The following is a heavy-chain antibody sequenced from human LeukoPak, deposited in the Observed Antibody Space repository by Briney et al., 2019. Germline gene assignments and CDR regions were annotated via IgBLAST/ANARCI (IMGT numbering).Heavy chain of an antibody. CDR1: GFTSSDYY. J-gene: IGHJ6*02. CDR2: FSSSSSCT. Sequence: PGRSLRPSCAASGFTSSDYYMSWNRHAPGDGLGWVSYFSSSSSCTTFADAVKGRFTISRDNAQNSLYLQMNSLRAEDTAVYYCARVGHCSGGSCYSHGMDVWGQGTTVTVSS. D-gene: IGHD2-15*01. CDR3: ARVGHCSGGSCYSHGMDV. V-gene: IGHV3-11*05.